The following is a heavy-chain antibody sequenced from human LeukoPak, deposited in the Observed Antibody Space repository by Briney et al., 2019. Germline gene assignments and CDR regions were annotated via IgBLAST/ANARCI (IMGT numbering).Heavy chain of an antibody. J-gene: IGHJ4*02. V-gene: IGHV1-46*01. D-gene: IGHD3-22*01. CDR3: ARAGIVDWGIDY. Sequence: ASVKVSCKVSGYTLTELSMHWVRQAPGQGLEWMGIINPSGGSTSYAQKFQGRVTMTRDTSTSTVYMELSSLRSEDTAVYYCARAGIVDWGIDYWGQGTLVTVSS. CDR1: GYTLTELS. CDR2: INPSGGST.